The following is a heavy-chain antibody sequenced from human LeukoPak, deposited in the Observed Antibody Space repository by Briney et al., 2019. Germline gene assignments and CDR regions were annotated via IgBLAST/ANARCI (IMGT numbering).Heavy chain of an antibody. Sequence: PGRSLRLSCAASGFTFSSYGMHWVRQAPGKGLEWVAVISYDGCNKYYADSVKGRFTISRDNSKNTLYLQMNSLRAEDTAVYYCAKDQDYGDYSFDYWGQGTLVTVSS. CDR2: ISYDGCNK. V-gene: IGHV3-30*18. CDR1: GFTFSSYG. D-gene: IGHD4-17*01. CDR3: AKDQDYGDYSFDY. J-gene: IGHJ4*02.